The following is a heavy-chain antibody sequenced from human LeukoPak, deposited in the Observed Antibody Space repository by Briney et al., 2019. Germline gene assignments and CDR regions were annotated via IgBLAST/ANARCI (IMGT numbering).Heavy chain of an antibody. CDR2: IPYDGSDK. CDR3: ANVNEGY. V-gene: IGHV3-30*02. D-gene: IGHD1-1*01. Sequence: PGGSLRLSCAVSGFAFGSEAMSWVRQAPGKGLEWVAFIPYDGSDKYYADSVKGRFTISRDNSKNTLYLQMNSLKAEDTAVYYCANVNEGYWGQGTLVTVSS. J-gene: IGHJ4*02. CDR1: GFAFGSEA.